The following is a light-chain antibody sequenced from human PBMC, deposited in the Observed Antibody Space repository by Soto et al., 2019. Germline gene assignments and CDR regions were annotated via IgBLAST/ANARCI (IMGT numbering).Light chain of an antibody. CDR1: SSNIGSST. V-gene: IGLV1-44*01. CDR2: SNN. J-gene: IGLJ3*02. Sequence: QSVLTQPPSASGTPGQRVTISCSGSSSNIGSSTVNWYQQLPGPTPKLLIYSNNQRPSGVPDRFSGSKSGTSASLAISGLQFEDEADYYCAAWDDSLNGRVFGGGTKLTVL. CDR3: AAWDDSLNGRV.